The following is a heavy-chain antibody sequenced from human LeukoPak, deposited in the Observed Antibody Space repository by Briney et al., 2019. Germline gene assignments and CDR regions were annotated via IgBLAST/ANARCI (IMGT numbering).Heavy chain of an antibody. CDR3: ARGYYDNSGYSNPFDY. CDR1: GGSITSLY. J-gene: IGHJ4*02. V-gene: IGHV4-59*11. D-gene: IGHD3-22*01. Sequence: SETLSLTCTVSGGSITSLYWSWLRQSPGKGLEWIGYVHHSGSTNYNPSLKSRVTISIDTSKNQFFLKLSPVTAADTAVYYCARGYYDNSGYSNPFDYWGQGTLVTVSS. CDR2: VHHSGST.